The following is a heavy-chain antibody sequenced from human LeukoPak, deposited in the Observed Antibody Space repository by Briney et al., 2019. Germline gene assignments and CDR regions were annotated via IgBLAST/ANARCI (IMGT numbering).Heavy chain of an antibody. J-gene: IGHJ5*02. CDR2: ISGSSDYM. CDR3: VRIPNNAGFPNWFDP. Sequence: GGSLRLSCAASGFTFSTSTMNWVRQAPGKGLEWVSSISGSSDYMYYADSVKGRFTISRDNAKTSLYLQMNSLRAEDTAVYYCVRIPNNAGFPNWFDPWGQGTLVTVSS. D-gene: IGHD1-14*01. CDR1: GFTFSTST. V-gene: IGHV3-21*01.